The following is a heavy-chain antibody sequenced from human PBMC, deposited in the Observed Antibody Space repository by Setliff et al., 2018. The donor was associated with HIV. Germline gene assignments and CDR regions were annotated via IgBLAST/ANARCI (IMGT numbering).Heavy chain of an antibody. Sequence: ASVKVSCKASGYTFTKYAMNWVRQAPGQGLEWLGRINTTTGNPTSAQGFTGRFVFSLDTSVSTAYLQISSLKAEDTAVYYCARAPPYYYGSDSWYYFDYWGQGTLVTVSS. CDR2: INTTTGNP. J-gene: IGHJ4*02. CDR1: GYTFTKYA. D-gene: IGHD3-10*01. V-gene: IGHV7-4-1*02. CDR3: ARAPPYYYGSDSWYYFDY.